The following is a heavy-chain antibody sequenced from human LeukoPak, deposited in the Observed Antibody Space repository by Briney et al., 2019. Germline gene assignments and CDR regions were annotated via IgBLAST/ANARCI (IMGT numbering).Heavy chain of an antibody. V-gene: IGHV3-66*01. CDR3: ASGYSSGWFDY. CDR1: GFTVSSNY. D-gene: IGHD6-19*01. CDR2: IYSGGST. Sequence: PGGSLRLSCAASGFTVSSNYMSWVRHAPGRGREGGSVIYSGGSTYYADSVKGRLTISRDNSKNTLYLQMNSLRAEDTAVYYCASGYSSGWFDYWGQGTLVTVSS. J-gene: IGHJ4*02.